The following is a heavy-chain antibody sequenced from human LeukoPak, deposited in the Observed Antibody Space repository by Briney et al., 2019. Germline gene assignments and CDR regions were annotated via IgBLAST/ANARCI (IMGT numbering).Heavy chain of an antibody. V-gene: IGHV3-48*01. J-gene: IGHJ5*02. Sequence: PGGSLRLSCAASGFTFSSYSMNWVRQAPGKGLEWVSYISSSSSTMYYADSVKGRFSISRDNAKNSLYLQMNSLRAEDTAVYYCAKVALLWFGDSHWFDPWGQGTLVTVSS. CDR3: AKVALLWFGDSHWFDP. D-gene: IGHD3-10*01. CDR1: GFTFSSYS. CDR2: ISSSSSTM.